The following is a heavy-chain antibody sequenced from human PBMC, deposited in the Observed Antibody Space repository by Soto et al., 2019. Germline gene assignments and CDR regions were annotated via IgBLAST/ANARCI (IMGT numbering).Heavy chain of an antibody. CDR2: INWNSGSI. CDR1: GFTFDDYA. J-gene: IGHJ1*01. CDR3: VKDESINWYSGHLRH. D-gene: IGHD6-13*01. Sequence: GGSLRLSCAASGFTFDDYAMHWVRQVPGKGLEWASGINWNSGSIGYGDSVKGRFAISSANAKNSLHLQMNSLSAEDTAFYYCVKDESINWYSGHLRHLRQGTLPTVSP. V-gene: IGHV3-9*01.